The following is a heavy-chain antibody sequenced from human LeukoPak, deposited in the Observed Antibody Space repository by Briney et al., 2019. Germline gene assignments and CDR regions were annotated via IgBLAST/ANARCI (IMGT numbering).Heavy chain of an antibody. V-gene: IGHV1-69*13. Sequence: SVKVSCKASGGTFSSYAISWVRQAPGQGLEWMGGIIPIFGTANYAQKFQGRVTITADESTSTAYMELSSLRSEDTAVYYCAGSYCSSTSCYRWYWFDPWGQGTLVTVSS. CDR1: GGTFSSYA. J-gene: IGHJ5*02. CDR2: IIPIFGTA. CDR3: AGSYCSSTSCYRWYWFDP. D-gene: IGHD2-2*01.